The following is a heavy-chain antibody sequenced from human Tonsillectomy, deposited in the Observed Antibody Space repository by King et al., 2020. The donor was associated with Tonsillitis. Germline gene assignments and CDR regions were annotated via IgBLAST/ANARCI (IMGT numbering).Heavy chain of an antibody. J-gene: IGHJ5*02. CDR3: SRRDSSGYFYP. Sequence: VQLVESGGGLVQPGGSLKLSCAASGFTFSGSAMHWVRQASGKGLEWVGRIGSKANSYATAYAASLKGRFTISRDDSKNTAYLQMNSLKTEDTAVYYCSRRDSSGYFYPWGQGTLVTVSS. D-gene: IGHD3-22*01. CDR1: GFTFSGSA. V-gene: IGHV3-73*01. CDR2: IGSKANSYAT.